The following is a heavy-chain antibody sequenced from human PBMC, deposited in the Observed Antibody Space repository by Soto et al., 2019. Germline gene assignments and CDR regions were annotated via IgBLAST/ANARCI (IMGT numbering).Heavy chain of an antibody. CDR1: GFTFSDYY. J-gene: IGHJ4*02. CDR3: ANKDYSERYYSSSFGY. D-gene: IGHD1-26*01. Sequence: QVLLVESGGGLVKPGGSLRLSCVASGFTFSDYYMSWIRQAPGKGLECMSYISNSGTTIYYADSVKGRFTISRDNAKNSLYLQMNRLRVEDTAVYYCANKDYSERYYSSSFGYWGQGTLVTVSS. V-gene: IGHV3-11*01. CDR2: ISNSGTTI.